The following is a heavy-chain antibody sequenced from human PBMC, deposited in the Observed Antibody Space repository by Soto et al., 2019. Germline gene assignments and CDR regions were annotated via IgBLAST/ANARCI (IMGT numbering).Heavy chain of an antibody. CDR1: GGSISSGDYY. J-gene: IGHJ4*02. CDR3: ASNSYGYTFDDY. CDR2: IYYSGST. D-gene: IGHD5-18*01. V-gene: IGHV4-30-4*01. Sequence: QVQLQESGPGLVKPSQTLSLTCTVSGGSISSGDYYWSWIRQPPGKGLEWIGYIYYSGSTYDNPSLNRRVXXXVXASKNQFSLKLSSVTAADTAVYYCASNSYGYTFDDYWGQGTLVTVSS.